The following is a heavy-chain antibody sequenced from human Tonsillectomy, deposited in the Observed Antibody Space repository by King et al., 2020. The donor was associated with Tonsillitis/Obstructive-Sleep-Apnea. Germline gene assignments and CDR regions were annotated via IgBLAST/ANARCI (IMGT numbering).Heavy chain of an antibody. Sequence: VQLVESGGGLEQPGGSLRLSCAASGFTFSIYAMGWVRQAPGKGLEWGSVSSGGAGRTYYADSVKGRFSISRDNSKNTVYLQMNSLRAEDTAVYYCAKTRDWYFDVWGRGTLVTVSS. J-gene: IGHJ2*01. CDR1: GFTFSIYA. CDR3: AKTRDWYFDV. V-gene: IGHV3-23*04. CDR2: SSGGAGRT.